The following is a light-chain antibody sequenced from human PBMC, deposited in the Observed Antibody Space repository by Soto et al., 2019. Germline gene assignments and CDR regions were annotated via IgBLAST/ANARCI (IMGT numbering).Light chain of an antibody. V-gene: IGKV3-20*01. Sequence: VMTQSPATLSGSPGERAKLSCWASETVATNLAWYQQKPGQAPRLLMSGASSRSTGIPDRFSGSGSGTDFTLTISRVHAEDFALYHCQQYGSAPITFGQGTRLEIK. CDR3: QQYGSAPIT. J-gene: IGKJ5*01. CDR1: ETVATN. CDR2: GAS.